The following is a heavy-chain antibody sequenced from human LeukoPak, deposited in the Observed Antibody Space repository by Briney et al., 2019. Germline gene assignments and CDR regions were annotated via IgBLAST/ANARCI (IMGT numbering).Heavy chain of an antibody. D-gene: IGHD1-1*01. Sequence: NPSETLSLTCAVYGGSFSGYYWSWIRQPPGKGLEWIGEINHSGSTNYNPSLKSRVTISVDTSKNQFSLKLSSVTAADTAVYYCAAIRYNWNDYWGQGTLVTVSS. CDR1: GGSFSGYY. J-gene: IGHJ4*02. CDR2: INHSGST. V-gene: IGHV4-34*01. CDR3: AAIRYNWNDY.